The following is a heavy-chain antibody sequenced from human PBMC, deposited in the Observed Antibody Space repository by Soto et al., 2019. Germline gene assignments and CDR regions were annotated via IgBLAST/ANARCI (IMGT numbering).Heavy chain of an antibody. Sequence: GASVKVSCKASGYTFTGYYMHWVRQAPGQGLEWMGWINPNSGGTNYAQKFQGRVTMTRDTSISTAYMELSRLRSDDTAVYYCARVAFPHYDSSGYLGAIDYWGQGTLVTVSS. V-gene: IGHV1-2*02. CDR1: GYTFTGYY. J-gene: IGHJ4*02. CDR2: INPNSGGT. D-gene: IGHD3-22*01. CDR3: ARVAFPHYDSSGYLGAIDY.